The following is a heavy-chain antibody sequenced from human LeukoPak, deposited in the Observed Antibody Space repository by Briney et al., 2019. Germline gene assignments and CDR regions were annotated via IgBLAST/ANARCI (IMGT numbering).Heavy chain of an antibody. D-gene: IGHD6-13*01. J-gene: IGHJ4*02. Sequence: GGSLRLSCAASGFIFSTYSINWVRQAPGKGLEWVSHISSSSSSIYYADSVKGRFSISRDNAKNSLYLQMNSLRDEATAVYYCEREGEGSRRYFFDHWGQGTLVTVSS. V-gene: IGHV3-48*02. CDR1: GFIFSTYS. CDR2: ISSSSSSI. CDR3: EREGEGSRRYFFDH.